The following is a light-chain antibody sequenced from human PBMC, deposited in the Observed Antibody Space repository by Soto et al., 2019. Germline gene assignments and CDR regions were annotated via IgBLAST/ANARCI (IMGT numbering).Light chain of an antibody. CDR2: DAS. CDR1: QSVSSY. CDR3: QQRSNWPT. V-gene: IGKV3-11*01. Sequence: EIVLTQSPATLSLSPGERATLSCRASQSVSSYLAWYQQKPGQAPRLLIYDASNRATGIPARFSGSGSGTVFTLTICVLEPEDFAVYYCQQRSNWPTVGQGTKVEIK. J-gene: IGKJ1*01.